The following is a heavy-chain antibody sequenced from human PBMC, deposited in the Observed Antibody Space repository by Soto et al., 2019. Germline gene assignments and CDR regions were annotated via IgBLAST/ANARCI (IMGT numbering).Heavy chain of an antibody. J-gene: IGHJ6*02. CDR1: GGTFSSYA. CDR3: AVATVVGPAAHIGPDGMDV. D-gene: IGHD2-2*01. CDR2: IIPIFGTA. V-gene: IGHV1-69*13. Sequence: ASVKVSCKASGGTFSSYAISWVRQAPGQGLEWMGGIIPIFGTANYAQKFQGRVAITADESTSTAYMELSSLRSEDTAVYYCAVATVVGPAAHIGPDGMDVWGQGTTVTVSS.